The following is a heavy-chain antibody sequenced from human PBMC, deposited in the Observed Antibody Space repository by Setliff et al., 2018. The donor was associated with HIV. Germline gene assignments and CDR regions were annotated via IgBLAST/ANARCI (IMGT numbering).Heavy chain of an antibody. Sequence: GGSLRLSCAASGLTFDDFAMHWVRQSPGKGLEWVGLINWDGESTYYADSVKGRFVISRDNSENSLYLQVNSLRPEDTAFYYCATAYGTGTYFPSPAEHWGLGTLVTVSS. CDR2: INWDGEST. CDR1: GLTFDDFA. J-gene: IGHJ4*02. CDR3: ATAYGTGTYFPSPAEH. V-gene: IGHV3-43D*03. D-gene: IGHD3-10*01.